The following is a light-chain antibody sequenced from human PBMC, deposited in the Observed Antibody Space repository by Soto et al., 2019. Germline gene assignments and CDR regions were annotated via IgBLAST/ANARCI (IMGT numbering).Light chain of an antibody. J-gene: IGLJ2*01. CDR2: DVS. CDR3: STYKSSSPPGF. Sequence: QSALTQPASVSGSPGQSITISCTGTSSDVGGYNYVSWYQQHPGKAPKLMIYDVSNRPSGVSNRFSGSKSGNTASLTISGFGAEDGGDYYGSTYKSSSPPGFFGG. CDR1: SSDVGGYNY. V-gene: IGLV2-14*01.